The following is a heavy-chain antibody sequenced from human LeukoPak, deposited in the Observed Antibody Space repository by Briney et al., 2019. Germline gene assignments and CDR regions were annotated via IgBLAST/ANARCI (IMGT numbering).Heavy chain of an antibody. CDR2: ISYDGSNK. V-gene: IGHV3-30-3*01. CDR3: ARDLPSALRFLETGDY. CDR1: GFTFSSYA. D-gene: IGHD3-3*01. Sequence: GGSLRLSCAASGFTFSSYAMHWVRQAPGKGLEWVAVISYDGSNKYYADSVKGRFTISRDNSKNTLYLQMNSLRAEDTAVYYCARDLPSALRFLETGDYWGQGTLVTVSS. J-gene: IGHJ4*02.